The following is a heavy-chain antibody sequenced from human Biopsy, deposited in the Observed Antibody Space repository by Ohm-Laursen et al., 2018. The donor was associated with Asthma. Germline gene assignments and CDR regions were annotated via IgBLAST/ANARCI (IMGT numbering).Heavy chain of an antibody. CDR3: VSPPGY. CDR2: IYYSGST. J-gene: IGHJ4*02. V-gene: IGHV4-39*01. CDR1: GGSISSSSYY. Sequence: SQTLSLTCTVSGGSISSSSYYWGWIRRPPGKGLEFIGTIYYSGSTYYNPSLKSRVTLSVDASKNQFSLKLTSVIAADTAVYYCVSPPGYWGQGTRVTVSS.